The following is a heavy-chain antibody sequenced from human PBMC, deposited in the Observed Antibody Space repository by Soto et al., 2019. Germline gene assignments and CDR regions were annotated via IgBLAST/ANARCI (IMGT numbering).Heavy chain of an antibody. CDR1: GNSLPRYG. D-gene: IGHD3-3*01. CDR3: ATGGEDWHFDL. V-gene: IGHV1-18*01. J-gene: IGHJ2*01. Sequence: QVQLEQSGAEGKKPGASVKVSCKASGNSLPRYGITWVRQVPGQGPEWMGWISGYNGNTNYGQKVQGRVIMTTDTSTNTAYMELRSLTPADTAVYYCATGGEDWHFDLWGRGTLVTVSS. CDR2: ISGYNGNT.